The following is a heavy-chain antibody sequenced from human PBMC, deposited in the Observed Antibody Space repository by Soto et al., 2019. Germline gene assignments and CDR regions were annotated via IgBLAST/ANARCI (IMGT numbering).Heavy chain of an antibody. J-gene: IGHJ5*02. CDR3: ARGIVVRGQGWFDP. Sequence: ASVKVSCKASGYTFTGYYIHWVRQAPGQGLEWMGWINPNSGDTNLAQKFQGRVTMTRDTSISTTYMELSRPASDDTAAYFCARGIVVRGQGWFDPWGQGTLVTVS. CDR1: GYTFTGYY. CDR2: INPNSGDT. D-gene: IGHD2-15*01. V-gene: IGHV1-2*02.